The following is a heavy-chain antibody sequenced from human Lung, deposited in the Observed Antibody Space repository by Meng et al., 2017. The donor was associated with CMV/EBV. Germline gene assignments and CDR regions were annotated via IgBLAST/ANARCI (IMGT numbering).Heavy chain of an antibody. V-gene: IGHV1-46*01. Sequence: ASVKVSCKASGDTFTSYYMHWVRQAPGQGLEWMGIINPRGGSTSYAQKFQGRVTMTRNTSTSTVYMELSSLRSEDTAVYCCARDPRLSTYYDFWSGYKNVMDVWGQGXTVTVSS. CDR2: INPRGGST. CDR3: ARDPRLSTYYDFWSGYKNVMDV. D-gene: IGHD3-3*01. CDR1: GDTFTSYY. J-gene: IGHJ6*02.